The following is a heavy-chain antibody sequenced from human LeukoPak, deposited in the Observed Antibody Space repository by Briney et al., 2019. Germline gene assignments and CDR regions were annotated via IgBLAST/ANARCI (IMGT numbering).Heavy chain of an antibody. CDR2: INPNSGGT. D-gene: IGHD2-2*01. Sequence: ASVKVSCKASGYTFTGYYMHWVRQAPGQGLEWKGWINPNSGGTNYAQKFQGWVTMARDTSISTAYVELSRLRSDDTAVYYCARALVPAANAHFDYWGQGTLVTVSS. V-gene: IGHV1-2*04. J-gene: IGHJ4*02. CDR3: ARALVPAANAHFDY. CDR1: GYTFTGYY.